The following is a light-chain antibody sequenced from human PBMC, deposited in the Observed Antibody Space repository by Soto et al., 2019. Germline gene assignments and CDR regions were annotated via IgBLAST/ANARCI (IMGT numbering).Light chain of an antibody. J-gene: IGKJ2*01. V-gene: IGKV3-15*01. CDR3: QQRSNWPPYT. CDR1: QSVSSN. Sequence: EIVMTQSPATLSVSPGERATLSCRASQSVSSNLAWYQQKPGQAPRLLIYGASTRATGIPARFSGTGSGTDFTLTVSSLQSEDFAVYYCQQRSNWPPYTFGQGTKLEIK. CDR2: GAS.